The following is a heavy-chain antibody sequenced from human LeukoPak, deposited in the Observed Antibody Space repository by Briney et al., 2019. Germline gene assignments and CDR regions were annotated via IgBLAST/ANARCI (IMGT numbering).Heavy chain of an antibody. CDR1: GGSISSSNW. Sequence: PSETLSLTCAVSGGSISSSNWWSWVRQPPGKGLEWIGEIYHSGSTNYNPSLKSRVTISVDKSKNQFSLKLSSVTAADTAVYYCARGQGDQLEMATIAHFDYWGQGTLVTVSS. V-gene: IGHV4-4*02. CDR3: ARGQGDQLEMATIAHFDY. J-gene: IGHJ4*02. D-gene: IGHD5-24*01. CDR2: IYHSGST.